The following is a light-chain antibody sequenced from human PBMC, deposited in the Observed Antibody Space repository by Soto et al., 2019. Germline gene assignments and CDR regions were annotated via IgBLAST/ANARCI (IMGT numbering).Light chain of an antibody. CDR3: QRYGSSGT. V-gene: IGKV3-20*01. J-gene: IGKJ1*01. CDR2: DTS. Sequence: GLTKSPGTLSLSQGERATLSSMASQSVTSNSLAWYQQKPGQAPSLLIYDTSSRATGIPDRFSGSGSGTDFTLTISRLEPEDFAVYYCQRYGSSGTFGQGTKVDI. CDR1: QSVTSNS.